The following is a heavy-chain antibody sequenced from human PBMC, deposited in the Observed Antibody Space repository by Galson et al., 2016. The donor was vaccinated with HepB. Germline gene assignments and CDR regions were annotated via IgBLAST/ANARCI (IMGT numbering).Heavy chain of an antibody. J-gene: IGHJ3*02. CDR1: GFSLSTSGMC. CDR2: IDWDDDK. D-gene: IGHD3-22*01. V-gene: IGHV2-70*01. CDR3: ARMDSSGYLSAFDI. Sequence: PALVKPTQTLTLTCTFSGFSLSTSGMCVSWIRQPPGKALEWLALIDWDDDKYYTTSLKTRLTISKDTSKNQVVLTMTNMDPVDTATYYCARMDSSGYLSAFDIWGQGTMVTVSS.